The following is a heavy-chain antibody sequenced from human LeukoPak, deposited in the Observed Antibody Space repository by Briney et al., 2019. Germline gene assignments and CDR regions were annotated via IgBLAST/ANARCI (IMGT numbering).Heavy chain of an antibody. V-gene: IGHV3-30*02. CDR1: GFTFRNYG. CDR3: AKDESGSYPLDYFDY. D-gene: IGHD1-26*01. J-gene: IGHJ4*02. Sequence: GGSLRLSCAASGFTFRNYGVHWVRQTPGKGLEWVAFRHSDGSKKYFSHSVKGRFTITRDNSKNTEFLQMDNLGTEDTAVYYCAKDESGSYPLDYFDYWGQGTLVTVSS. CDR2: RHSDGSKK.